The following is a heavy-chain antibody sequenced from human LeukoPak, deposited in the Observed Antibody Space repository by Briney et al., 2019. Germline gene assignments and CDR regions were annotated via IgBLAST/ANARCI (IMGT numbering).Heavy chain of an antibody. CDR1: GFTFDDYT. Sequence: GGSLRLSCAASGFTFDDYTMHWVRQAPGKGLEWVSLISWDGGSTYYADSVKGRFSISRDNSKNSLYLQMNSLRTEDTALYYCAKDSGSGWYNYWGQGTLVTVSS. V-gene: IGHV3-43*01. CDR3: AKDSGSGWYNY. D-gene: IGHD6-19*01. CDR2: ISWDGGST. J-gene: IGHJ4*02.